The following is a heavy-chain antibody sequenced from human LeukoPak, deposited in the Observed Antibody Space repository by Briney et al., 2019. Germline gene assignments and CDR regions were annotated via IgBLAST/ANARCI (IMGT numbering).Heavy chain of an antibody. D-gene: IGHD2-15*01. CDR2: IGGGGGHT. CDR1: GLTFSRYA. Sequence: HPGGSLRLSCAASGLTFSRYAMSWVRQAPGKGLEWGSIIGGGGGHTYYTDSVKGRFTISRDNSKNTLYLQMNSLTAEDTAVYYCATDDRCSGGNCFSVSDYYGTDVWGKGTTVTVSS. J-gene: IGHJ6*04. CDR3: ATDDRCSGGNCFSVSDYYGTDV. V-gene: IGHV3-23*01.